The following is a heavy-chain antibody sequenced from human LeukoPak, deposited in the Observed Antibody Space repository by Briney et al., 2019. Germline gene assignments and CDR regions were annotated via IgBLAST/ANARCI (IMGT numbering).Heavy chain of an antibody. CDR1: GFTFSSYS. CDR3: AKDRWLINSSGWYTGVDY. V-gene: IGHV3-20*04. J-gene: IGHJ4*02. Sequence: GGSLRLSCAASGFTFSSYSMNWVRQAPGQGLEWVSGINWNGGSTGHADSVKGRFTISRYNAKNTLYLQMNSLRAEDTAVYYCAKDRWLINSSGWYTGVDYWGQGTLVTVSS. D-gene: IGHD6-19*01. CDR2: INWNGGST.